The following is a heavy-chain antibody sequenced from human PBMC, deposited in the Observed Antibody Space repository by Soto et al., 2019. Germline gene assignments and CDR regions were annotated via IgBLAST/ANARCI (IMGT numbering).Heavy chain of an antibody. CDR3: ARQIAVAGKGYYGMDV. J-gene: IGHJ6*02. CDR1: GYSFTSYW. CDR2: IDPSDSYT. D-gene: IGHD6-19*01. Sequence: GESLKISCKGSGYSFTSYWISWVRQMPGKGLEWMGRIDPSDSYTNYSPSFQGHVTISADKSISTAYLQWSSLKASDTAMYYCARQIAVAGKGYYGMDVWGQGTTVTVSS. V-gene: IGHV5-10-1*01.